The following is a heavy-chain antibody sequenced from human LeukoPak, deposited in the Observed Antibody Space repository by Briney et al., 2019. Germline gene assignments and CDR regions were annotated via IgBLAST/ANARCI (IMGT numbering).Heavy chain of an antibody. CDR2: IKQDGSEK. Sequence: GGSLRLSCAASGFTFSSYWKSWVRQAPGEGLEWVANIKQDGSEKYYVDSVKGRFTISRDNAMNSLYLQMNSLRAEDTAVYYCAREYDSSGYYHDAFDIWGQGTMVTVSS. J-gene: IGHJ3*02. V-gene: IGHV3-7*01. CDR1: GFTFSSYW. D-gene: IGHD3-22*01. CDR3: AREYDSSGYYHDAFDI.